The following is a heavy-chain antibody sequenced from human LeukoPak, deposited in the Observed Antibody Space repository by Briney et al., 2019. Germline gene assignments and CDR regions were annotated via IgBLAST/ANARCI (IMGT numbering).Heavy chain of an antibody. CDR2: FYNSGRS. CDR1: GDSISDYY. Sequence: PSETLSLTCTVSGDSISDYYRGWIRQTPGKGLEWIGYFYNSGRSTYDPSLKSRVSISVDTSKNQFSLRLNSVILADTAVYYCARDVPTGYHDYWGQGALVTVSS. D-gene: IGHD3-9*01. J-gene: IGHJ4*02. CDR3: ARDVPTGYHDY. V-gene: IGHV4-59*01.